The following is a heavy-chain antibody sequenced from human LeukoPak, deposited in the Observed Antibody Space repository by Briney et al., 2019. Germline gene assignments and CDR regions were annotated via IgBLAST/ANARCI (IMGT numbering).Heavy chain of an antibody. CDR3: ARGWIDGMDV. Sequence: GGSXRLSCAASGFTFSSYEMNWVRQXPGKGLEWLSYISSSGSTIYYADSVKGRFTISRDNAKNSLYLQMNSLRAEDTAVYYCARGWIDGMDVWGQGTTVTVSS. V-gene: IGHV3-48*03. D-gene: IGHD5-12*01. CDR1: GFTFSSYE. CDR2: ISSSGSTI. J-gene: IGHJ6*02.